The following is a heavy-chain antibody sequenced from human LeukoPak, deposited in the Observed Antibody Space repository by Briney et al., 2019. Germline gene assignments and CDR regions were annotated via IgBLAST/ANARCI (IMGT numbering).Heavy chain of an antibody. Sequence: SETLSLTCTVSGGSISSYYWSWIRQPPGKGLEWIGYIYTSGSTNYNPSLKSRVTISVDTSKNQFSLKLSSVTAADTAVYYCARHSLSTSSIYYYYYMDVWGKGTTVTVSS. V-gene: IGHV4-4*09. J-gene: IGHJ6*03. CDR1: GGSISSYY. D-gene: IGHD2-2*01. CDR3: ARHSLSTSSIYYYYYMDV. CDR2: IYTSGST.